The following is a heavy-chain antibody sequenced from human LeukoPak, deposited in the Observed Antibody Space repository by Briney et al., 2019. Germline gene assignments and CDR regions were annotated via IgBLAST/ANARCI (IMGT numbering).Heavy chain of an antibody. CDR3: ARHGMSVDTAMDLGY. Sequence: SETLSLTCTVSGYSISSGYDWGWIRQPPGKGLEWIGSIYYRRTTYYNPSLKSRVTISIDTSKNQFSLRLSSMTAADTAVYYCARHGMSVDTAMDLGYWGQGTLVTVSS. D-gene: IGHD5-18*01. J-gene: IGHJ4*02. CDR2: IYYRRTT. V-gene: IGHV4-38-2*02. CDR1: GYSISSGYD.